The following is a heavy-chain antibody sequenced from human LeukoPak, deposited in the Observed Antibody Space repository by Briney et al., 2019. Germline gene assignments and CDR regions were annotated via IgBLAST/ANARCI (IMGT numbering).Heavy chain of an antibody. Sequence: ASVKVSCKASGGTFSSYAISWVRQAPGQGLEWMGWINAGNGNTKYSQKFQGRVTITRDTSASTAYMELSSLRSEDTAVYYCARDAYVLRYFDWFESYFDYWGQGTLVTVSS. CDR1: GGTFSSYA. CDR3: ARDAYVLRYFDWFESYFDY. CDR2: INAGNGNT. V-gene: IGHV1-3*01. J-gene: IGHJ4*02. D-gene: IGHD3-9*01.